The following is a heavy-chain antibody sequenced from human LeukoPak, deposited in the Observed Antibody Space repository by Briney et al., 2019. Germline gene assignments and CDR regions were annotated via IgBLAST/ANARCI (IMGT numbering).Heavy chain of an antibody. CDR2: ISWNSGSI. J-gene: IGHJ4*02. CDR3: TKGYCSSSSCYTTFDY. V-gene: IGHV3-9*01. Sequence: GGSLRLSCAASGFTFDDYAMHWVRQAPGKGLEWVSGISWNSGSIGYADSVKGRFTTSRDNAKNSLYLQMNSLRAEDTALYYCTKGYCSSSSCYTTFDYWGQGTLVTVSS. D-gene: IGHD2-2*02. CDR1: GFTFDDYA.